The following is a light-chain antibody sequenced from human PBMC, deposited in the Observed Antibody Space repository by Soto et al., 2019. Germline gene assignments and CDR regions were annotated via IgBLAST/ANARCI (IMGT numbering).Light chain of an antibody. CDR2: KAS. V-gene: IGKV1-5*03. J-gene: IGKJ3*01. CDR1: QSIGDW. CDR3: QHYGLYSGA. Sequence: DIQMTQSPSTLSASVGDRVTITCRASQSIGDWLAWYQQKPGKAPKFLISKASILESGVPSRFSGSGSGTEFTLTISSLQPDDFATYYCQHYGLYSGAFGPGTKVDIK.